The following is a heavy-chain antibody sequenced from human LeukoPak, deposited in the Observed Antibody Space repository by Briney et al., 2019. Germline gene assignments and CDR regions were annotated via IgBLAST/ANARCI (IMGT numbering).Heavy chain of an antibody. CDR2: ISAYNGNT. Sequence: GASVKVSCKASGYTFTSYGISWVRQAPGQGLEWMGWISAYNGNTNYAQKLQGRVTMTTDTSTSTAYMELRSLRSDDTAVYYCARERHDFWSGYQNWFDPWSQGALVTVSS. D-gene: IGHD3-3*01. CDR3: ARERHDFWSGYQNWFDP. CDR1: GYTFTSYG. V-gene: IGHV1-18*01. J-gene: IGHJ5*02.